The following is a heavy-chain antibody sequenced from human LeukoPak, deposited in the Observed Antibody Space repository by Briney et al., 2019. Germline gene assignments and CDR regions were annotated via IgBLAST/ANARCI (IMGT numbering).Heavy chain of an antibody. J-gene: IGHJ5*02. D-gene: IGHD2-21*02. CDR1: GFTFSSYA. CDR3: AKDRVPHHPTSPYCGGDCYSMGVDWFDP. Sequence: PGGSLRLSCAASGFTFSSYAMSWVRQAPGKGLEWVSAISGSGGSTYYADSVKGRFTISRDNSKDTLYLQMNSLRAEDTAVYYCAKDRVPHHPTSPYCGGDCYSMGVDWFDPWGQGTLVTVSS. V-gene: IGHV3-23*01. CDR2: ISGSGGST.